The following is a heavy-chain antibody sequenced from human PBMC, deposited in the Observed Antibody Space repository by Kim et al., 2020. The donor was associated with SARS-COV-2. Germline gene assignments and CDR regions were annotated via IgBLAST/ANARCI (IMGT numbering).Heavy chain of an antibody. CDR2: IYPGDSDT. J-gene: IGHJ4*02. CDR3: ARLAVAGTSFSYYFDY. D-gene: IGHD6-19*01. Sequence: GESLKISCKGSGYSFTSYWIGWVRQMPGKGLEWMGIIYPGDSDTRYSPSFQGQVTISADKSISTAYLQWSSLKASDTAMYYCARLAVAGTSFSYYFDYWGQGTLVTVSS. V-gene: IGHV5-51*01. CDR1: GYSFTSYW.